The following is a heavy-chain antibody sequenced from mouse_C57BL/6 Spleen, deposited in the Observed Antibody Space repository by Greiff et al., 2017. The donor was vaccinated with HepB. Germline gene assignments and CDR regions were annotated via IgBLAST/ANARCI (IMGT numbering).Heavy chain of an antibody. CDR3: TTGGGTAQASFAY. CDR1: GFNIKDDY. CDR2: IDPENGDT. Sequence: VQLQQSGAELVRPGASVKLSCTASGFNIKDDYMHWVKQRPEQGLEWIGWIDPENGDTEYASKFQGKATITADTSSNTAYLQLSSLTSEDTAVYYCTTGGGTAQASFAYWGQGTLVTVSA. V-gene: IGHV14-4*01. D-gene: IGHD3-2*02. J-gene: IGHJ3*01.